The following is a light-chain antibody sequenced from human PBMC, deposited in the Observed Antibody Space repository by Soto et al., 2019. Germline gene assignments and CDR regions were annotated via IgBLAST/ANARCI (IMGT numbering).Light chain of an antibody. CDR2: AAS. CDR3: QQLESYPST. J-gene: IGKJ4*01. Sequence: DIQLTQSPSSLSASVGARVTITCRASQGIRNDLAWYQQKPGKAPNLLIYAASTLQSGVPSRFSGSGSGTDFTLTISSLQPEDFATYYCQQLESYPSTFGGGTKVDIK. CDR1: QGIRND. V-gene: IGKV1-9*01.